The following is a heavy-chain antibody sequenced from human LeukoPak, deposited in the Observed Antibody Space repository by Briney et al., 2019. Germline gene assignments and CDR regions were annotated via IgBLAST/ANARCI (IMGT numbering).Heavy chain of an antibody. CDR2: ISSTSTYI. D-gene: IGHD1-26*01. CDR3: ARDQGGASDSKPQYYRFGLDV. Sequence: PGGSLRLSCVGSGFTFTTYAMIWVRQAPGKGLEWLSSISSTSTYIHYADSVKGRFTISRANAKNSLYLQMNSLRSDDMAVYYCARDQGGASDSKPQYYRFGLDVWGQGTTVTVS. J-gene: IGHJ6*02. V-gene: IGHV3-21*01. CDR1: GFTFTTYA.